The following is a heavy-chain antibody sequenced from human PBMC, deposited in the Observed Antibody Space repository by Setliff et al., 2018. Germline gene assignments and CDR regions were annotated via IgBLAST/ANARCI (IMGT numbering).Heavy chain of an antibody. J-gene: IGHJ6*03. CDR3: ARLALTGYDSSGYYYALDYYYYMDV. V-gene: IGHV3-48*01. D-gene: IGHD3-22*01. CDR1: GFTFSSYW. Sequence: GGSLRLSCAASGFTFSSYWMNWVRQAPGKGLEWVSYIANSGSPIYYADSVKGRFTISRDNANHTLYLQMNSLRADDTAVYYCARLALTGYDSSGYYYALDYYYYMDVWGKGTTVTVSS. CDR2: IANSGSPI.